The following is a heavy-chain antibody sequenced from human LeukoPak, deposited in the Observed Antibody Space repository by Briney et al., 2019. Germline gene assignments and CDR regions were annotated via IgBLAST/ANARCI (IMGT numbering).Heavy chain of an antibody. V-gene: IGHV1-18*04. CDR2: ISAYNGNT. CDR3: ARDIRAVTTIYYYYYMDV. Sequence: ASVKVSCKASGYTFTGYYMHWVRQAPGQGLEWMGWISAYNGNTNYAQKLQGRVTLTTDTSTSTAYMELRSLRSDDTAVYYCARDIRAVTTIYYYYYMDVWGKGTTVTVSS. CDR1: GYTFTGYY. J-gene: IGHJ6*03. D-gene: IGHD4-17*01.